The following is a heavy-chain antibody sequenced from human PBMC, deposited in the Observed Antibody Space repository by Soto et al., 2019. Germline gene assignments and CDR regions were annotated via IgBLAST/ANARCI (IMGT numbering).Heavy chain of an antibody. CDR1: VFTFISYS. CDR3: ARDRSDAFDI. J-gene: IGHJ3*02. Sequence: GWSLRLACASSVFTFISYSMKRVRQAPGKGLEWVSSISSSSSYIYYADSVKGRFTISRDNAKNSLYLQMNSLRAEDTAVYYCARDRSDAFDIWGQGTMVTVSS. CDR2: ISSSSSYI. V-gene: IGHV3-21*01.